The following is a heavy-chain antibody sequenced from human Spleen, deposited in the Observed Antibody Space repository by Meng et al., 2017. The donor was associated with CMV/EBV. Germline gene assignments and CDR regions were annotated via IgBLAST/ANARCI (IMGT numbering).Heavy chain of an antibody. Sequence: LSLTCAASGFTFSNYAIHWVRQAPGKGLEWVAVISYDGSNKYYADSVKGRFTISRDNSKNTLYLQMNSLRTEDTAVYYCARLSRGGDTSGYFDYWGQGTMVTVSS. J-gene: IGHJ4*02. D-gene: IGHD3-22*01. V-gene: IGHV3-30-3*01. CDR1: GFTFSNYA. CDR3: ARLSRGGDTSGYFDY. CDR2: ISYDGSNK.